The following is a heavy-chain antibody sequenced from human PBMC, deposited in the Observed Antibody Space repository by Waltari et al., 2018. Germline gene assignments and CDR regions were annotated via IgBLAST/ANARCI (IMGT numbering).Heavy chain of an antibody. Sequence: QLQEWAPSGLKPSETVSLIGPVSGGSSSGFYWRWVRQPPGKGLDWIGYIYYTGSTNVNPSLKSRVTMSVDTSKNQFSLKLSSVTAADTAFYYCARGGGGDWEWFDPWGQGTLVTVSS. J-gene: IGHJ5*02. CDR3: ARGGGGDWEWFDP. D-gene: IGHD2-21*02. V-gene: IGHV4-59*01. CDR2: IYYTGST. CDR1: GGSSSGFY.